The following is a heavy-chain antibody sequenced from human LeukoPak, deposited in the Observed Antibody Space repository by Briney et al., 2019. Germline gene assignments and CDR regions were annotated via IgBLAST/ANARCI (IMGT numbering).Heavy chain of an antibody. Sequence: PGGSLRLSCAASGFTVSSNYMNWDRQAPGKGLEWVSVIYSGGSTYYADSVKGRFTISRDNSKNTLYLQMNSLRPEDTAVYYCARDRGSYAWDYWGQGTLVTVSS. J-gene: IGHJ4*02. CDR1: GFTVSSNY. V-gene: IGHV3-66*02. D-gene: IGHD5-12*01. CDR3: ARDRGSYAWDY. CDR2: IYSGGST.